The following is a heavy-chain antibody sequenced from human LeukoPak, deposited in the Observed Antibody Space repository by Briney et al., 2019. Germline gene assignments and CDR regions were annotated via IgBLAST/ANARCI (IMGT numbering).Heavy chain of an antibody. V-gene: IGHV4-38-2*01. CDR2: IYHSGST. CDR3: ARLGYTYYYYMDV. CDR1: GYSISSGYY. D-gene: IGHD2-2*02. J-gene: IGHJ6*03. Sequence: SETLSLTCAVSGYSISSGYYWGWIRQPPGKGLEWIGNIYHSGSTYYNPSLKSRVTISVDTSKNQFSLKLSSVTAADTAVYYCARLGYTYYYYMDVWGKGTTVTVSS.